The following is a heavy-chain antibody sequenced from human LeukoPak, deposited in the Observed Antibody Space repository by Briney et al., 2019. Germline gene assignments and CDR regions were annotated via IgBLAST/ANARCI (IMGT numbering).Heavy chain of an antibody. CDR1: GYTLTELS. J-gene: IGHJ4*02. CDR2: FDPEDGET. V-gene: IGHV1-24*01. D-gene: IGHD3-3*01. Sequence: ASVKVSCKVSGYTLTELSMHWVRQAPGKGLEWMGGFDPEDGETIYAQKFQGRVTMTEDTSTDTAYMELSSLRSEDTAVYYCARGGLLLEWTYLPRDYWGQGTLVTVSS. CDR3: ARGGLLLEWTYLPRDY.